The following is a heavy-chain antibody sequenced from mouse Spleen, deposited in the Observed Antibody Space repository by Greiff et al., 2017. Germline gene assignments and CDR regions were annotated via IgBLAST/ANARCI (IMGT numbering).Heavy chain of an antibody. CDR2: INPNNGGT. V-gene: IGHV1-22*01. D-gene: IGHD2-4*01. Sequence: VQLQQSGPELVKPGASVKMSCKASGYTFTDYNMHWVKQSHGKSLEWIGYINPNNGGTSYNQKFKGKATLTVNKSSSTAYMELRSLTSEDSAVYYCARGEFVITTGYYYAMDYWGQGTSVTVSS. CDR1: GYTFTDYN. CDR3: ARGEFVITTGYYYAMDY. J-gene: IGHJ4*01.